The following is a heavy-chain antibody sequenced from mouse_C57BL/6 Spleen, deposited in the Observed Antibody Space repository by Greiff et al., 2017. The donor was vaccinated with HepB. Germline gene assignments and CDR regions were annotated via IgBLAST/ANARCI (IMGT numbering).Heavy chain of an antibody. J-gene: IGHJ4*01. Sequence: LQESGPELVKPGASVKISCKASGYAFSSSWMNWVKQRPGKGLEWIGRIYPGDGDTNYNGKFKGKATLTADKSSSTAYMQLSSLTSEDSAVYFCARWGYGSSYVAMDYWGQGTSVTVSS. CDR2: IYPGDGDT. CDR1: GYAFSSSW. D-gene: IGHD1-1*01. V-gene: IGHV1-82*01. CDR3: ARWGYGSSYVAMDY.